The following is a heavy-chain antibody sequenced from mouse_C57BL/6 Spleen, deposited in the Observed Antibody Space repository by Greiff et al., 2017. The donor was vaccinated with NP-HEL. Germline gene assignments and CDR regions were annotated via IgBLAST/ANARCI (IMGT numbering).Heavy chain of an antibody. CDR2: ISSGSSTI. Sequence: EVKLQESGGGLVKPGGSLKLSCAASGFTFSDYGMHWVRQAPEKGLEWVAYISSGSSTIYYADTVKGRFTISRDNAKNTLFLQMTSLRSEDTAMYYCARGITTVVAPYAMDYWGQGTSVTVSS. D-gene: IGHD1-1*01. V-gene: IGHV5-17*01. CDR3: ARGITTVVAPYAMDY. J-gene: IGHJ4*01. CDR1: GFTFSDYG.